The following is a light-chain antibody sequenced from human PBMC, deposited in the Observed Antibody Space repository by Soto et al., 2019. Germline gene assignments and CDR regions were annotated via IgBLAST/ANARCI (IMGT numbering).Light chain of an antibody. CDR3: MQATQSSWT. V-gene: IGKV2-24*01. CDR1: QSLVHNDGNTY. CDR2: KVS. Sequence: DILITQPPLSSPFSLGQAASISCRSSQSLVHNDGNTYLSWFQQRPGQPPRLLIYKVSDRFSGVPDRFSGSGAGTDFTLTISRVEAEDVGVYYCMQATQSSWTFGQGTKVDIK. J-gene: IGKJ1*01.